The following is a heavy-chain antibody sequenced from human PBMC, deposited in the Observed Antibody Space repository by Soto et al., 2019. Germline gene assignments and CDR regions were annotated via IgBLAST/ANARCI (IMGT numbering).Heavy chain of an antibody. Sequence: EVQLVESGGGLVKPGGSLSLSCAASGFTFSSYSMNWVRQAPGKGLEWVSSISSSSSYIYYADSVKGRFTISRDNAKNSLYLQMNSLRAEDTAVYYCARDKFPNGDGMDVWGQGTTVTVSS. CDR3: ARDKFPNGDGMDV. J-gene: IGHJ6*02. CDR2: ISSSSSYI. CDR1: GFTFSSYS. D-gene: IGHD2-8*01. V-gene: IGHV3-21*01.